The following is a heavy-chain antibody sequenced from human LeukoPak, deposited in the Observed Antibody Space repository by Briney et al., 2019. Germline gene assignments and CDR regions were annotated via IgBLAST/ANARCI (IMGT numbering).Heavy chain of an antibody. D-gene: IGHD6-13*01. CDR3: ARDLSGEQLVPPY. CDR2: ISSSSSYI. V-gene: IGHV3-21*01. CDR1: GFTFSSYS. J-gene: IGHJ4*02. Sequence: GGSLRLSCAASGFTFSSYSMNWVRQAPGKGLEWVSSISSSSSYIYYADSVKGRFTISRDNAKNSLYLQMNSLRAEDTAVYYCARDLSGEQLVPPYWGQGTLVTVSS.